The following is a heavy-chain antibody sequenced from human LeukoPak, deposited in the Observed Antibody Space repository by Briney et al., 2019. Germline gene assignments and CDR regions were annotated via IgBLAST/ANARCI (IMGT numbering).Heavy chain of an antibody. CDR1: GGSISSGGYY. CDR2: IYYSGST. J-gene: IGHJ5*02. D-gene: IGHD3-10*01. Sequence: SETLSLTCTVSGGSISSGGYYWSWIRQHPGKGLEWIGYIYYSGSTYYNPSLKSRVTISVDTSKNQFSLKLSSVTAADTAVYYRARGRPYGSGSSPYNWFDPWGQGTLVTVSS. CDR3: ARGRPYGSGSSPYNWFDP. V-gene: IGHV4-31*03.